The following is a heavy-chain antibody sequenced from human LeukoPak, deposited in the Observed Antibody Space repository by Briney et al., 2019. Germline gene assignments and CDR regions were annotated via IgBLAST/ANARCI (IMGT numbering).Heavy chain of an antibody. J-gene: IGHJ4*02. CDR3: ARGSLPGDY. V-gene: IGHV3-66*02. CDR2: IYSGGNT. D-gene: IGHD2-15*01. CDR1: GFTFSSYS. Sequence: GGSLRLSCAASGFTFSSYSMNWVRQAPGKGLEWVSAIYSGGNTYYANSVKGRFTISRDNSRNTLYLQMNSLRTEDTAVYYCARGSLPGDYWGQGTLVTVSS.